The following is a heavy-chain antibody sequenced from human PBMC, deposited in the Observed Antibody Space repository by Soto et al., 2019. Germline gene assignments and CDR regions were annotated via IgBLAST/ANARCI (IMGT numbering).Heavy chain of an antibody. CDR2: IYYRGST. CDR3: AREPYGDPALDY. V-gene: IGHV4-31*03. CDR1: AGSISSGGYY. J-gene: IGHJ4*02. Sequence: SETLSLTCTVSAGSISSGGYYWSWSRQHPGKGLEGIGYIYYRGSTSYNPSLNRRVTISVDTSNNQFSLQLSSVTAADTAVYYGAREPYGDPALDYWGQGTLVTVSS. D-gene: IGHD4-17*01.